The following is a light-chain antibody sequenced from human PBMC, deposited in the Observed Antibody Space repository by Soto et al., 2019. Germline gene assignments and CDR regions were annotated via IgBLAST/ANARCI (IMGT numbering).Light chain of an antibody. CDR1: QSVLYSSNNKNY. CDR3: QQYYGTLWT. CDR2: WAS. Sequence: DIVMTQSPDSLAVSLGERATINCKSSQSVLYSSNNKNYLSWYQQKPGQPPKLLIYWASTRESGVPDRFSGSGSGTDFTLTISGLQAEDVAVYYCQQYYGTLWTFGQGTKVEIK. V-gene: IGKV4-1*01. J-gene: IGKJ1*01.